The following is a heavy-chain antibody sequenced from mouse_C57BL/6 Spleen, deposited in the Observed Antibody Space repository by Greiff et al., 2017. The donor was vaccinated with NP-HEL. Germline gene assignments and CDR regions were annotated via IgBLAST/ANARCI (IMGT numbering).Heavy chain of an antibody. CDR1: GYSITSGYY. J-gene: IGHJ3*01. CDR3: AIEVTTGIAY. Sequence: VQLKESGPGLVKPSQSLSLTCSVTGYSITSGYYWNWIRQFPGNKLEWMGYISYDGSNKYNPSLKNRISITRDTSKNQFFLKLNSVTTEDTATYYCAIEVTTGIAYWGQGTLVTVSA. CDR2: ISYDGSN. D-gene: IGHD2-2*01. V-gene: IGHV3-6*01.